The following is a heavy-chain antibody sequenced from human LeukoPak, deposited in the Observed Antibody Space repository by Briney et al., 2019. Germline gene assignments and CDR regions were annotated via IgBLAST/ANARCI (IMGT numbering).Heavy chain of an antibody. CDR2: ISRSSSTI. J-gene: IGHJ4*02. Sequence: GGSLRLSCAASGFTFSSYSMNWVRQAPGKGLEWVSYISRSSSTIYYADSVKGRFTIYRDNDKNSLYLHMNSLKDEDTAVYYCARGALDFDYWGQGTLVTVSS. V-gene: IGHV3-48*02. CDR3: ARGALDFDY. CDR1: GFTFSSYS.